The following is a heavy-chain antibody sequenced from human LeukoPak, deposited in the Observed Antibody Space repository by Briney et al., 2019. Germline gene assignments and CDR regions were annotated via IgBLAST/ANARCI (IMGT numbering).Heavy chain of an antibody. CDR1: GGSLSGFY. Sequence: SETLSLTCAVHGGSLSGFYWTWMRQPPGKGPEWIGATFDGGRTHYNPSPKRRATITGGTSTKQFSLTLSSVTAADTAVSYCARGLGEGYPDYWGQGTLVTVSP. J-gene: IGHJ4*02. CDR2: TFDGGRT. CDR3: ARGLGEGYPDY. D-gene: IGHD5-24*01. V-gene: IGHV4-34*01.